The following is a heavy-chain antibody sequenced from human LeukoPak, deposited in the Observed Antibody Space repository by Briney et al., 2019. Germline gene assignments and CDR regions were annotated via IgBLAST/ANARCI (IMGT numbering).Heavy chain of an antibody. V-gene: IGHV4-39*07. J-gene: IGHJ5*02. CDR1: GGSISSSSYY. D-gene: IGHD3-10*01. Sequence: SETLSLTCTVSGGSISSSSYYWGWIRQPPGKGLEWIGSIYYSGSTYYNPSLKSRVTISVDTSKNQFSLKLSSVTAADTAVYFCARAPMGWWFDPWGQGTLVTVPS. CDR3: ARAPMGWWFDP. CDR2: IYYSGST.